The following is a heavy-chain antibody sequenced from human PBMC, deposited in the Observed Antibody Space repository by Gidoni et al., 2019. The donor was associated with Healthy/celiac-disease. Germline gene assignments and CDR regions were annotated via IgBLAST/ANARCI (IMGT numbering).Heavy chain of an antibody. D-gene: IGHD6-19*01. CDR3: AIGIAVAGTFIY. CDR2: IYYSGST. V-gene: IGHV4-39*01. J-gene: IGHJ4*02. CDR1: GGSISSSSYY. Sequence: QLQLQESGPGLVKPSETLSLTCTVSGGSISSSSYYWGWIRQPPGKGLEWIGSIYYSGSTYFNPSLKSRVTISVDTSKNQFSLKLSSVTAADTAVYYCAIGIAVAGTFIYWGQGTLVTVSS.